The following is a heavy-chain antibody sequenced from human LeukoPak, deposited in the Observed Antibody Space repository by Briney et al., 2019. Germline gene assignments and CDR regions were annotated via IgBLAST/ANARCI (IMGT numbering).Heavy chain of an antibody. CDR3: ASTSGWYEPIDY. V-gene: IGHV3-33*01. J-gene: IGHJ4*02. Sequence: GRSLRLSCAASGFTFSSYGMHWVRQAPGKGLEWVAVIWYDGSNKYYAVSVKGRFTISRDNSKNTLYLQMNSLRAEDTAVYYCASTSGWYEPIDYWGQGTLVTVSS. CDR2: IWYDGSNK. D-gene: IGHD6-19*01. CDR1: GFTFSSYG.